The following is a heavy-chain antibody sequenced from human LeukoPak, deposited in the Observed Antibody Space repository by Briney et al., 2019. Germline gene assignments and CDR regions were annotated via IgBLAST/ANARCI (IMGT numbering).Heavy chain of an antibody. Sequence: GGSLRLSCAASGFTFSSYAMSWVRQAPGKGLEWVSAISGSGGSTYYADSVKGRFTIFRDNSKNTLHLQMNSLRAEDTAVYYCARSDFMDAFDIWGQGTMVTVSS. J-gene: IGHJ3*02. CDR1: GFTFSSYA. CDR3: ARSDFMDAFDI. V-gene: IGHV3-23*01. CDR2: ISGSGGST. D-gene: IGHD3-3*01.